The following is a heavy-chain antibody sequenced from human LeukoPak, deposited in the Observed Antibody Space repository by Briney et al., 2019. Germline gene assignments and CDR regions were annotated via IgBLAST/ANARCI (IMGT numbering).Heavy chain of an antibody. CDR1: GFTFSDYY. CDR2: ISSSGSTI. J-gene: IGHJ6*03. CDR3: ARSDDSRDYMDV. V-gene: IGHV3-11*04. Sequence: GGSLRLSCAASGFTFSDYYMSWIRQAPGEGLEWVSYISSSGSTIYYTDSVKGRFTISRDNAKNSLYLQMNSLRAEDTAVYYCARSDDSRDYMDVWGKGTTVTVSS. D-gene: IGHD2-21*02.